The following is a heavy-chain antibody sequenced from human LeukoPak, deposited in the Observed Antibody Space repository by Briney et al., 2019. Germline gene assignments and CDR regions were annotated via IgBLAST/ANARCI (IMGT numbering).Heavy chain of an antibody. Sequence: SETLSLTCAVSGGSISSGGYSWSWIRQPPGKGLEWIGYIYYSGSAYYNPSLQSRVTISVDTSKNQFSLKLSSVTAADTAVYYCASYWNYGWFDPWGQGTLVTVSS. CDR3: ASYWNYGWFDP. CDR1: GGSISSGGYS. V-gene: IGHV4-30-4*07. J-gene: IGHJ5*02. CDR2: IYYSGSA. D-gene: IGHD1-7*01.